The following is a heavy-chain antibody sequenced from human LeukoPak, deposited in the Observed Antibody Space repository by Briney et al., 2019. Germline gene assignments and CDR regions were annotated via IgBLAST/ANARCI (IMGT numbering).Heavy chain of an antibody. CDR1: GDSLSSYY. J-gene: IGHJ4*02. D-gene: IGHD4-23*01. CDR2: IYYSGST. V-gene: IGHV4-59*08. CDR3: AIFTVGRYYFDY. Sequence: SETLSLTCTVSGDSLSSYYWSWIRQPPGKGLEWIGYIYYSGSTNYNPSLKSRVTISVDTSKNQFSLNLSSVTAADTAVYYCAIFTVGRYYFDYWGQGTLVTVSS.